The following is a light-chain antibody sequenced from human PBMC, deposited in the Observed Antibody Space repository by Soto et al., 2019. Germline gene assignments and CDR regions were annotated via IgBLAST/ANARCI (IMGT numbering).Light chain of an antibody. CDR1: QSISSW. CDR3: QQYNSYLYT. Sequence: DIQMTQSPSTLSASVGDRVTITCRASQSISSWLAWYQQKPGKAPKLLIYKASSLESGVPSRFSGSGSGTEFTLTISSLQPDGFATYYCQQYNSYLYTFGQGPKLEIK. V-gene: IGKV1-5*03. CDR2: KAS. J-gene: IGKJ2*01.